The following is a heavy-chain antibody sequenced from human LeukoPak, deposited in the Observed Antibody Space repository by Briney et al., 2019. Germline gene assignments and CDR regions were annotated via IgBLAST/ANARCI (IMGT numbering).Heavy chain of an antibody. V-gene: IGHV3-20*04. Sequence: PGGSLRLSCAASGFTFDDYGMSWVRHAPGKGLEWVSGINWNGGSTGYADSVKGRSTISRDNAKNSLYLQMNSLRAEDTALYYCARGDGGGPDFDYWGQGTLVTVSS. J-gene: IGHJ4*02. CDR1: GFTFDDYG. CDR2: INWNGGST. D-gene: IGHD2-15*01. CDR3: ARGDGGGPDFDY.